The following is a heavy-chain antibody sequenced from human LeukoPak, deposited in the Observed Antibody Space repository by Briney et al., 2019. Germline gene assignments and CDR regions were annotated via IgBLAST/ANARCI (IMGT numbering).Heavy chain of an antibody. D-gene: IGHD3-3*01. Sequence: GGSLRLSCAASGFTFSDYFMNWVRQAPGKGLEWVSAISGSGGSTYYADSVKGRFTISRDNSKNTLYLQMNSLRAEDTALYYCARVVYDFWSAYDYWGQGTLVTVSS. J-gene: IGHJ4*02. CDR3: ARVVYDFWSAYDY. CDR1: GFTFSDYF. CDR2: ISGSGGST. V-gene: IGHV3-23*01.